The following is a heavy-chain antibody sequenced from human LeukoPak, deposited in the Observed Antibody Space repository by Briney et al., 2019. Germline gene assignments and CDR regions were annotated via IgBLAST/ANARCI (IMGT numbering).Heavy chain of an antibody. CDR2: MNPNSGNK. Sequence: ASAKVSCKASGYSFTNFDINWVRQATGQGLEWMGWMNPNSGNKGYAQKFQGRVTMTMNTSITTAYMELSSLRSEDTAVYYCARGPQWRGDYYYMDVWGRGTTVTVSS. V-gene: IGHV1-8*01. J-gene: IGHJ6*03. CDR3: ARGPQWRGDYYYMDV. CDR1: GYSFTNFD. D-gene: IGHD6-19*01.